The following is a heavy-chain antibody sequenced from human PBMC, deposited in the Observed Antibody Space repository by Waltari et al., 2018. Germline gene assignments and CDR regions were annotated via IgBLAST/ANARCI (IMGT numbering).Heavy chain of an antibody. Sequence: EVQLLESGGGLVQPGGSLRLSCAASGFTFSSYAMSWVRQAPGKGLEWVSAISGSGGSTYYADSVKGRFTISRDNSKNTLYLQMHSLRAEDTAVYYCAKATFWSGYSRGYYFDYWGQGTLVTVSS. J-gene: IGHJ4*02. V-gene: IGHV3-23*01. CDR3: AKATFWSGYSRGYYFDY. CDR1: GFTFSSYA. D-gene: IGHD3-3*01. CDR2: ISGSGGST.